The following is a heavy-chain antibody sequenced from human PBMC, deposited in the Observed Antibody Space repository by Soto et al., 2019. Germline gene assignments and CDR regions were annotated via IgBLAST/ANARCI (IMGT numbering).Heavy chain of an antibody. Sequence: ASVKVSCKSSGYTFTSYGISWVRQAPGQGLEWMGWISAYNGNTNYAQKLQGRVTMTTDTSTSTAYMELRSLRSDDTAVYYCARDRPYSSSGLFSDYWGHGTLVTVSS. V-gene: IGHV1-18*01. CDR3: ARDRPYSSSGLFSDY. J-gene: IGHJ4*01. D-gene: IGHD6-13*01. CDR1: GYTFTSYG. CDR2: ISAYNGNT.